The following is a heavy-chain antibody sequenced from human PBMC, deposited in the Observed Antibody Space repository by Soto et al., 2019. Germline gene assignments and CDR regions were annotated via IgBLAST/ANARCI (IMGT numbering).Heavy chain of an antibody. CDR3: VRDDVGVGIDY. V-gene: IGHV3-74*01. CDR2: IDSDGNHT. J-gene: IGHJ4*02. CDR1: GFTCSNYW. D-gene: IGHD1-26*01. Sequence: GGSLRLSCAASGFTCSNYWMHWVRQVPGKGLVWVSHIDSDGNHTTYADSVKGRFTISRDNAKNTVYLQMNSLRAEDTAVYHCVRDDVGVGIDYWGLGTLVTVSS.